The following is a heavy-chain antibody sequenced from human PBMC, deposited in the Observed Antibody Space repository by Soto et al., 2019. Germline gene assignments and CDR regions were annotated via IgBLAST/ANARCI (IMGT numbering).Heavy chain of an antibody. CDR3: ARSGSGAYDYFDY. Sequence: SETLSLTCAVYGGSFSGYYWTWIRQPPGKGLEWIGYIYYSGSTNYNPSLKSRVTISVDTSKNQLSLKLSSVTAADTAVYYCARSGSGAYDYFDYWGQGIVVTVSS. CDR2: IYYSGST. J-gene: IGHJ4*02. V-gene: IGHV4-59*01. CDR1: GGSFSGYY. D-gene: IGHD5-12*01.